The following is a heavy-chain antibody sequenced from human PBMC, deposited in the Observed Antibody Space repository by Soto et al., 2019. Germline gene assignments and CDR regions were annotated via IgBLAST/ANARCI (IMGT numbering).Heavy chain of an antibody. J-gene: IGHJ4*02. V-gene: IGHV1-69*11. D-gene: IGHD1-1*01. CDR2: IIPIIGTT. CDR3: AKAIQASADYFDS. Sequence: SVKVSCKASGGGFSRHAVSWVRQAPGQGLEWLGRIIPIIGTTDYAQKFQGRVTITADASTSTTSMELGGLGYDDTAVYYCAKAIQASADYFDSWGQGTLVTVSS. CDR1: GGGFSRHA.